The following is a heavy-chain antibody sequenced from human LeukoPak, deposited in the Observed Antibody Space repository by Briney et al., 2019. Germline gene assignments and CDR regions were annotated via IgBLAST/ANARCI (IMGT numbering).Heavy chain of an antibody. CDR3: ARGPRILAAGSYYFDY. CDR1: GFTFKDYY. D-gene: IGHD6-13*01. V-gene: IGHV3-11*01. CDR2: INVNGGTI. Sequence: GGSLRLSCAASGFTFKDYYWSWIRQVPGKGVEWVSYINVNGGTIHYADSVKGRFTISRDNAKNSLSREMNSLRAEDTAVYYCARGPRILAAGSYYFDYWGQGTLVTVSS. J-gene: IGHJ4*02.